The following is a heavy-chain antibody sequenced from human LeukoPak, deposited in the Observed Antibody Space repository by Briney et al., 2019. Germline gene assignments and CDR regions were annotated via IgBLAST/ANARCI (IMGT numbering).Heavy chain of an antibody. Sequence: PGGSLRLSCAASGFTFSSYEMNWVRQAPGKGLEWVSVIYSDGTTYYADSVKGRFTISRDNSKNTLYLQMNSLRAEDTAVYYCARDNNWNGWVPLHYWGQGTLVTVSS. CDR3: ARDNNWNGWVPLHY. D-gene: IGHD1-20*01. J-gene: IGHJ4*02. CDR1: GFTFSSYE. V-gene: IGHV3-53*01. CDR2: IYSDGTT.